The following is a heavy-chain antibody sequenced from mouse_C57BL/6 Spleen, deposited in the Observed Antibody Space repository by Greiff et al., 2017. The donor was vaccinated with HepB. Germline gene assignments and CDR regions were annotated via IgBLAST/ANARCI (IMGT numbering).Heavy chain of an antibody. CDR1: GYAFSSYW. Sequence: VKLMESGAELVKPGASVKISCKASGYAFSSYWMNWVKQRPGKGLEWIGQIYPGDGDTNYNGKFKGKATLTADKSSSTAYMELSSLTSEDSAVYFCARRWLLVSGAMDYWGQGTSVTVSS. D-gene: IGHD2-3*01. J-gene: IGHJ4*01. V-gene: IGHV1-80*01. CDR3: ARRWLLVSGAMDY. CDR2: IYPGDGDT.